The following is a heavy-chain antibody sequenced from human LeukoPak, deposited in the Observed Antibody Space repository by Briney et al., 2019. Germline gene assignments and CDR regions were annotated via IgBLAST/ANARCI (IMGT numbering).Heavy chain of an antibody. CDR2: ISGSGVST. CDR3: AKEYGYTYGEFDY. J-gene: IGHJ4*02. Sequence: GGSLRLSCAASGFTFRTSGMSWVRQAPGKGLEWVSAISGSGVSTYYADSVKGRFTISRDNSKNTLYLQMNSLRAEDTAVYYCAKEYGYTYGEFDYWGQGTLVTASS. D-gene: IGHD5-18*01. V-gene: IGHV3-23*01. CDR1: GFTFRTSG.